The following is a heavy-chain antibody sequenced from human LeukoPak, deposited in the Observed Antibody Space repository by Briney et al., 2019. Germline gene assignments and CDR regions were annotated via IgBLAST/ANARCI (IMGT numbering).Heavy chain of an antibody. CDR3: ARNYDSSGYYFAFDY. Sequence: ASVKVSCKASGYTFTGYYMHWVRQAPGQGLEWMGWINPNSGGTNYAQKFQGRVTMTSDTSISTAYMELSRLRSDDTAVYYCARNYDSSGYYFAFDYWGQGTLVTVSS. CDR2: INPNSGGT. V-gene: IGHV1-2*02. CDR1: GYTFTGYY. J-gene: IGHJ4*02. D-gene: IGHD3-22*01.